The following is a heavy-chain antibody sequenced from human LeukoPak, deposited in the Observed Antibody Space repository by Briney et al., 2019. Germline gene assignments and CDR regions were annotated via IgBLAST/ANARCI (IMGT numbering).Heavy chain of an antibody. CDR1: GGSISGYY. CDR3: ARTFDCSSTSCYTGFDY. Sequence: PSETLSLTCAVYGGSISGYYWSWIRQPPGKGLEWVGEIHYTGATSYNPSLKSRATISIETSKNQVSLKLSSVTAADTAVYYCARTFDCSSTSCYTGFDYWGQGTLVTVSS. J-gene: IGHJ4*02. V-gene: IGHV4-34*01. CDR2: IHYTGAT. D-gene: IGHD2-2*02.